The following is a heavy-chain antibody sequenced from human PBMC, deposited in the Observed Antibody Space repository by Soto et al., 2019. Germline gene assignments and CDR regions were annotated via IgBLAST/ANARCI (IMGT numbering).Heavy chain of an antibody. Sequence: ASVKVSCKASGDTFSSYAISWVRQAPGQGLEWMGGIIPFFDTANYAQQFQGRVTITADESTSTAYMELSSLRSEDTAVYYCAKDQTSWAYWGQGILVTVSS. V-gene: IGHV1-69*13. D-gene: IGHD6-6*01. J-gene: IGHJ4*02. CDR2: IIPFFDTA. CDR1: GDTFSSYA. CDR3: AKDQTSWAY.